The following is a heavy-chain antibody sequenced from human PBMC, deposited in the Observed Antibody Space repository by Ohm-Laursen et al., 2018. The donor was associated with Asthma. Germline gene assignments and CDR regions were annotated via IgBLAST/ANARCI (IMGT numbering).Heavy chain of an antibody. CDR2: ISYDGSNK. CDR1: GFTFSSYA. D-gene: IGHD4-11*01. J-gene: IGHJ6*02. CDR3: ARDKTVTTVYYYYYGMDV. V-gene: IGHV3-30-3*01. Sequence: SLRLSCAASGFTFSSYAMHWVRQAPGKGLEWVAVISYDGSNKYYADSVKGRFTISRDNSKNTLYLQMNSLRAEDTAVYYCARDKTVTTVYYYYYGMDVWGQGTTVTVSS.